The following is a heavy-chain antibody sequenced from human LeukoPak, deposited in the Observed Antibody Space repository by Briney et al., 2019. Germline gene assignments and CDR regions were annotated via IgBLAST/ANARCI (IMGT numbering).Heavy chain of an antibody. D-gene: IGHD6-19*01. Sequence: SETLSLTYSVSCGFLRTYYWTWTRQPPGKALEWIGFIHQSGSTEYNPSLKSRVTMSLDTSRNHFSLKMSTVTAADTAVYYCSREQYTSGGSGWFGMDVWGQGTTVTVSS. CDR1: CGFLRTYY. CDR2: IHQSGST. CDR3: SREQYTSGGSGWFGMDV. V-gene: IGHV4-59*12. J-gene: IGHJ6*02.